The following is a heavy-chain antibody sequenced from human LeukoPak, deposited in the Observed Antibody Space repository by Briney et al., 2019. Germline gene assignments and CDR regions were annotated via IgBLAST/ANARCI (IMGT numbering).Heavy chain of an antibody. D-gene: IGHD2-15*01. CDR2: ISTSGGAT. V-gene: IGHV3-23*01. J-gene: IGHJ6*03. CDR1: RFTFNHYA. Sequence: GGSLRLSCAASRFTFNHYAMSWVRQAPGKGLEWVSAISTSGGATYYADSVKGRFTISRDNSKNTLYLQMNSLRAEDTAVYYCARKAVASDYYFFMDVWGKGTTVTVSS. CDR3: ARKAVASDYYFFMDV.